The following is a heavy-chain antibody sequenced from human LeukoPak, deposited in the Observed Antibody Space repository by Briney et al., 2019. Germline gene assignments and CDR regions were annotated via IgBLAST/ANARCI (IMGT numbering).Heavy chain of an antibody. Sequence: GGSLRLSCAASGFSFSGFDMNWARQAPGKGLEWIAHIGTSVNAIYYADSVKGRFTISRDNARDSLSLQMDSLRVEDTAVYYCAKDSVWFGDLLNWGQGALVTVSS. CDR3: AKDSVWFGDLLN. CDR2: IGTSVNAI. V-gene: IGHV3-48*03. D-gene: IGHD3-10*01. J-gene: IGHJ4*02. CDR1: GFSFSGFD.